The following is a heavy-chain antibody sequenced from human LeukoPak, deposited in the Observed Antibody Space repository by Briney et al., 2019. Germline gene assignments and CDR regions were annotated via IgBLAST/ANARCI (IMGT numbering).Heavy chain of an antibody. V-gene: IGHV4-34*01. CDR1: GGSFSGYY. D-gene: IGHD2-2*01. CDR2: INHSGST. CDR3: ARGGDVPAAMRVYYYMDV. Sequence: SETLSLTCAVYGGSFSGYYWSWIRQPPGKGLEWIGEINHSGSTNYNPSLKSRVTISVDTSKNQFSLKLSSVTAADTAVYYCARGGDVPAAMRVYYYMDVWGKGTTVTISS. J-gene: IGHJ6*03.